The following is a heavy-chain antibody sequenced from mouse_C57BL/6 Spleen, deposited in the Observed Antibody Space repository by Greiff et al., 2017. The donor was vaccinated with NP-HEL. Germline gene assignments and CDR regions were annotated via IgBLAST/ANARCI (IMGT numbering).Heavy chain of an antibody. CDR2: IDPETGGT. D-gene: IGHD1-1*02. V-gene: IGHV1-15*01. Sequence: QVQLKESGAELVRPGASVTLSCKASGYTFTDYEMHWVKQTPVHGLEWIGAIDPETGGTAYNQKFKGKAILTADKSSSTAYMELRSLTSEDSAVYYCTRRGDYGGNGFAYWGQGTLVTVSA. CDR3: TRRGDYGGNGFAY. CDR1: GYTFTDYE. J-gene: IGHJ3*01.